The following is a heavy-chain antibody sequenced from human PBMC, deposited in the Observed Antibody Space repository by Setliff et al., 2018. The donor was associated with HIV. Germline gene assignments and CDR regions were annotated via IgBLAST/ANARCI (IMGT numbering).Heavy chain of an antibody. CDR2: INHNKSS. Sequence: SETLSLTCAVYGESLSDYYWSLIRQPPGKGLEWIGEINHNKSSDYNPSLKSRVTMSVDTSKNQFSLKVKSVTAADTAVYYCARQKKSSSWSPNDYWGQGTLVTVSS. D-gene: IGHD2-2*01. V-gene: IGHV4-34*01. CDR1: GESLSDYY. CDR3: ARQKKSSSWSPNDY. J-gene: IGHJ4*02.